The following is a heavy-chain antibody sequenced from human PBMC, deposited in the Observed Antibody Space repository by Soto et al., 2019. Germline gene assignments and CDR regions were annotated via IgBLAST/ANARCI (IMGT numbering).Heavy chain of an antibody. CDR1: GFTFSSYW. V-gene: IGHV3-7*02. Sequence: EVQLVESGGGLVQPGGSLRLCCAASGFTFSSYWMNWVRQAPGKGLEWVANIKEDGSEKNYVDSVKGRITISRDNAKNSLYLQMSSLRADDTAVYYCARGSSGWYEVDYWGQGTLVTVSS. D-gene: IGHD6-19*01. CDR3: ARGSSGWYEVDY. CDR2: IKEDGSEK. J-gene: IGHJ4*02.